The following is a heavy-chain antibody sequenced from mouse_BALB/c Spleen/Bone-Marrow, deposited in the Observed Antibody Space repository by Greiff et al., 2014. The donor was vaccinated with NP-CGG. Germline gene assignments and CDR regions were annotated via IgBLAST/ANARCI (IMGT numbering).Heavy chain of an antibody. CDR3: ARDYYGSSYFDY. CDR1: GFSLTSYG. Sequence: VQVVESGPGPVAPSQSLSITCTVSGFSLTSYGVHWVRQPPGKGLEWLGVIWAGGSTNYNSALMSRLSISKDNSKSQVFLKMNSLQTDDTAMYYCARDYYGSSYFDYWGQGTTLTVSS. J-gene: IGHJ2*01. D-gene: IGHD1-1*01. V-gene: IGHV2-9*02. CDR2: IWAGGST.